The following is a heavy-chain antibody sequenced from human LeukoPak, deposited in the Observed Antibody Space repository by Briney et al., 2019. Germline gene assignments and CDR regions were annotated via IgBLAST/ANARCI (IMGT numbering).Heavy chain of an antibody. V-gene: IGHV1-8*01. J-gene: IGHJ5*02. CDR1: GYTFTSYD. CDR3: ARGPSYVVTFGGVINWFDP. Sequence: ASVKVSCKASGYTFTSYDINWVRRATGQGLEWMGWINPNSGNTDYAQKFQGRVTMTRNTSISTAYMELSSLRSEDTAVYYCARGPSYVVTFGGVINWFDPWGQGTLVTVSS. CDR2: INPNSGNT. D-gene: IGHD3-16*01.